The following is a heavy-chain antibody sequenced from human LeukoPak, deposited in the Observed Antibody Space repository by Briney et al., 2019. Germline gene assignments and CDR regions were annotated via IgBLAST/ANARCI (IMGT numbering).Heavy chain of an antibody. V-gene: IGHV4-59*08. Sequence: SETLSLTCTLSGGSISTYYWNWIRQPPGKGLEWIGYIYHSGSTNYNPSLKSRVTISVDTSKNQFSLKLSSVTAADTAVYYCARQGGGFWYFDLWGRGTLVTVSS. CDR1: GGSISTYY. CDR3: ARQGGGFWYFDL. J-gene: IGHJ2*01. D-gene: IGHD6-25*01. CDR2: IYHSGST.